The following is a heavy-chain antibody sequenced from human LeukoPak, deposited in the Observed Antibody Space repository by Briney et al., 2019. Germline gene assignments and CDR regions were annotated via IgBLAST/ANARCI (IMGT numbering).Heavy chain of an antibody. CDR3: ARDPGAGTTPSNWFAP. V-gene: IGHV3-21*01. CDR2: ISSSRTNI. J-gene: IGHJ5*02. CDR1: GSTLTSYS. D-gene: IGHD3-10*01. Sequence: PGGCLRLACAPSGSTLTSYSTNSVSQAPGGWMEWVSSISSSRTNIYYADSVKARFTISRDNTKNSLYLNMSRLRAAYTTIFCCARDPGAGTTPSNWFAPWGQGTLVTVSS.